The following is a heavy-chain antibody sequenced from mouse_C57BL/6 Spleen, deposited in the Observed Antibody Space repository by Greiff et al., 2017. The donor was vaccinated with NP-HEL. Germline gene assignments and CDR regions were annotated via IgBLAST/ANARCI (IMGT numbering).Heavy chain of an antibody. Sequence: EVQLQQSGPELVKPGASVKISCKASGYTFTDYYMNWVKQSHGKSLEWIGDINPNNGGTSYNQKFKAKATLTVDKSSSTAYMELRSLASEDSAVYYCARWATAPFAYWGQGTLVTVSA. CDR2: INPNNGGT. J-gene: IGHJ3*01. CDR1: GYTFTDYY. V-gene: IGHV1-26*01. CDR3: ARWATAPFAY.